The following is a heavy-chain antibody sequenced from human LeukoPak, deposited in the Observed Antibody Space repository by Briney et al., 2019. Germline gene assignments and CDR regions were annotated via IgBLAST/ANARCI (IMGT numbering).Heavy chain of an antibody. CDR2: IIPIFGTA. D-gene: IGHD2-8*01. J-gene: IGHJ4*02. CDR3: AREVGYCTNGVCYIDY. Sequence: SVKVSCKASGGTFSSYAISWVRQAPGQGLEWMGRIIPIFGTANYAQKFQGRVTITTDESTSTAYMELSSLRSEDTAVYYFAREVGYCTNGVCYIDYWGQGTLVTVSS. CDR1: GGTFSSYA. V-gene: IGHV1-69*05.